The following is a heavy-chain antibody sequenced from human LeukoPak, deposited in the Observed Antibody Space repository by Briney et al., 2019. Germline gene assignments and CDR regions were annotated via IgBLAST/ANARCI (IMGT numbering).Heavy chain of an antibody. CDR3: ARAGGYCSGGSCYRGYSWFDP. J-gene: IGHJ5*02. Sequence: PGVSLRLSCAASGFTFSSSGMHWVRQAPGKGLEWVAVILYNGSNKYYAVSAKGRFTISRDNSKNTLYLQMNSLRVEDTAVYYCARAGGYCSGGSCYRGYSWFDPWGQGTLVTVSS. CDR1: GFTFSSSG. CDR2: ILYNGSNK. D-gene: IGHD2-15*01. V-gene: IGHV3-33*01.